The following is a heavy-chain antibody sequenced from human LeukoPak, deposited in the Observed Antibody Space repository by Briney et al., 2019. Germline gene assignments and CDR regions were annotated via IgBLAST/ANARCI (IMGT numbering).Heavy chain of an antibody. CDR1: GYTFTSYY. Sequence: ASVEVSCKASGYTFTSYYMHWVRQAPGQGLEWMGIINPSGGSTSYAQKFQGRVTMTRDTSTSTVYMELSSLRSEDTAVYYCARVTPYYDILTGPPDYWGQGTLVTVSS. D-gene: IGHD3-9*01. V-gene: IGHV1-46*01. CDR2: INPSGGST. CDR3: ARVTPYYDILTGPPDY. J-gene: IGHJ4*02.